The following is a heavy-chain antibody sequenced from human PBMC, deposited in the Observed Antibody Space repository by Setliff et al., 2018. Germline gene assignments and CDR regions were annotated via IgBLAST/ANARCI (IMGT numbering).Heavy chain of an antibody. V-gene: IGHV4-4*08. Sequence: SETLSLTCSVSGASISSYFWTWIRQPPGKGLEWIGNIHTSESTKYNPSLKSRVTISLDTSKRQFSLKLTSVTAADTAVYYCARGAGWWDLWGQGTLVTVSS. CDR1: GASISSYF. CDR2: IHTSEST. J-gene: IGHJ5*02. CDR3: ARGAGWWDL.